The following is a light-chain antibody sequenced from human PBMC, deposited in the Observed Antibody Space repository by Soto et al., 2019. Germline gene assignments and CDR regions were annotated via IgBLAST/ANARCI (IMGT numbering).Light chain of an antibody. V-gene: IGKV1-12*01. J-gene: IGKJ4*01. CDR1: QDISSW. CDR2: AAS. CDR3: KQANSFPLT. Sequence: DIQMTQSPSSVSASVGDRVTITCRASQDISSWLDWYQQKPGKAPNLLIYAASSLQSGVPSRFSGSGSGTYFTLTIRSLQPEDFATYFCKQANSFPLTFGGGTKVAIK.